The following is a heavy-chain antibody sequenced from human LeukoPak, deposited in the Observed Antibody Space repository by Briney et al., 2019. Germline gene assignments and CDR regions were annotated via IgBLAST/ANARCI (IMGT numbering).Heavy chain of an antibody. Sequence: GESLRLSCAASGFTFSSYGMHWVRQAPGKGLEWVAFIRYDGSNKYYADSVKGRFTISRDNSKNTLYLQMNSLRAEDTAVYYCAKDRGYCSSTSCHYFDYWGQGTLVTVSS. J-gene: IGHJ4*02. CDR1: GFTFSSYG. V-gene: IGHV3-30*02. CDR3: AKDRGYCSSTSCHYFDY. CDR2: IRYDGSNK. D-gene: IGHD2-2*01.